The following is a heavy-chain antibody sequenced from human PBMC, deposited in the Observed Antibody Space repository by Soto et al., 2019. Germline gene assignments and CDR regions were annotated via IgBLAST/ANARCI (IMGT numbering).Heavy chain of an antibody. D-gene: IGHD6-13*01. CDR3: AADRDSSSPHGMDV. V-gene: IGHV1-58*01. Sequence: VASVKVSCKASGFTFASSAVQWVRQARGQRLEWIGWIVVGSGNTNYAQKFQERVTITRDMSTSTAYMELSSLRSEDTAVYYCAADRDSSSPHGMDVWGQGXTVTVYS. J-gene: IGHJ6*02. CDR2: IVVGSGNT. CDR1: GFTFASSA.